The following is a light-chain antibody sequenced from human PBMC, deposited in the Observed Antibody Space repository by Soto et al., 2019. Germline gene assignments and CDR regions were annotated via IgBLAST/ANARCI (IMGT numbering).Light chain of an antibody. CDR3: QQRSNWPALT. CDR2: GAS. Sequence: EIVLIQSPATLSLSPGERATLSCRASQSVSSSLAWYQQNPGQAPRLLIHGASTRATGIPARFSGSGSGTDFTLTISSLEPEDFAVYYCQQRSNWPALTFGGGTKVDI. V-gene: IGKV3-11*01. J-gene: IGKJ4*01. CDR1: QSVSSS.